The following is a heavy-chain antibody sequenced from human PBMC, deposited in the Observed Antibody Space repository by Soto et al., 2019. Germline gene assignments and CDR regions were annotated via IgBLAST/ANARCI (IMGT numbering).Heavy chain of an antibody. J-gene: IGHJ4*02. V-gene: IGHV3-23*01. CDR1: GFTFSSST. D-gene: IGHD3-10*01. CDR3: ARGGNYYGSGSYSFTSEALLPHY. CDR2: ISGGGGNP. Sequence: GGSLRLSCAASGFTFSSSTMAWVRQALGKGLEWVSSISGGGGNPNYADSVQGRFTISRDNSKNTLYLQMNSLRAEDTAVYYCARGGNYYGSGSYSFTSEALLPHYWGQGTLVTVSS.